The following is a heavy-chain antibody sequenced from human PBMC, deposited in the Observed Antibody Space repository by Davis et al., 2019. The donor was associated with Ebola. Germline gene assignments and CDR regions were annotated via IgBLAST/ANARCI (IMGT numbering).Heavy chain of an antibody. D-gene: IGHD2-15*01. J-gene: IGHJ5*02. CDR3: ARARSGGYPNWFDP. Sequence: GESLKISCAASGFTFSSYEMNWVRQAPGKGLEWVSYISSSSSTIYYADSVKGRFTISRDNAKNSLYLQMNSLRAKDTAVYYCARARSGGYPNWFDPWGRGTLVTVSS. V-gene: IGHV3-48*03. CDR2: ISSSSSTI. CDR1: GFTFSSYE.